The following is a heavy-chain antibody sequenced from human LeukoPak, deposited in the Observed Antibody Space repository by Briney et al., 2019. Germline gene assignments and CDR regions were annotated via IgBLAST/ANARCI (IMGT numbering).Heavy chain of an antibody. CDR1: GGSISSYY. CDR2: IYYSGST. CDR3: ARGQSRLSWFDP. D-gene: IGHD6-19*01. J-gene: IGHJ5*02. Sequence: SETLSLTCTVSGGSISSYYWSWIRQPPGKGLEWIGYIYYSGSTNYNPSLKSRVTISVDTSKNQFSLKLSSVTAADTAVYYCARGQSRLSWFDPWGQGTLVTVSS. V-gene: IGHV4-59*08.